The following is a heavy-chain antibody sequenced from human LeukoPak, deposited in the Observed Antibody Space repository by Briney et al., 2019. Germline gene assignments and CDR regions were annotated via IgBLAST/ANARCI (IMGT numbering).Heavy chain of an antibody. CDR2: ISGSGGST. V-gene: IGHV3-23*01. Sequence: PGGSLRLSCAASGFTFSSYAMSWVRQAPGKGLEWVSAISGSGGSTYYAASVKGRFTISRDNSKNTLFLQMNRLRAEDTAVYYCAKHVEDCSSTSCYGSPFDYWGQGALVTVSS. D-gene: IGHD2-2*01. CDR1: GFTFSSYA. J-gene: IGHJ4*02. CDR3: AKHVEDCSSTSCYGSPFDY.